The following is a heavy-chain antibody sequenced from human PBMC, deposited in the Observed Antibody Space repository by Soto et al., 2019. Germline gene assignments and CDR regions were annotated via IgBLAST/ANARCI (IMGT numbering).Heavy chain of an antibody. Sequence: GGSLRLSCAASGFTFSTFYMTWVRQAPGKGLEWVSLIRGVAGSTHYPDSVKGRFTISKDNSNNMLYLEMNSLRADDTAVYFCVKGAWLDYWGQGNMVTVSS. CDR3: VKGAWLDY. CDR2: IRGVAGST. J-gene: IGHJ4*02. V-gene: IGHV3-23*01. CDR1: GFTFSTFY.